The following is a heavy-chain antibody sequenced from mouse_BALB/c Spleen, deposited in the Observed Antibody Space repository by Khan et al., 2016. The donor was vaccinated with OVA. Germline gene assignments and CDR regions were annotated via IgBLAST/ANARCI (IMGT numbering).Heavy chain of an antibody. Sequence: VQLQQSGAELARPGASVKMSCKASGYTFTSNTMHWVKQRPGQGLEWIGYINPRSSYTNYNQKFKDKATLTAEKSSSTAYMQLSSLTSEDSAVYYCARRTTEYTMDYWGQGTSVTVSS. J-gene: IGHJ4*01. CDR1: GYTFTSNT. CDR3: ARRTTEYTMDY. CDR2: INPRSSYT. D-gene: IGHD2-14*01. V-gene: IGHV1-4*01.